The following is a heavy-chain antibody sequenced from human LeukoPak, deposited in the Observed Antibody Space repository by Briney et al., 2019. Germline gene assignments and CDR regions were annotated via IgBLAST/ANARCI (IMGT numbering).Heavy chain of an antibody. D-gene: IGHD6-13*01. CDR3: ARRTAAGTLLHDY. CDR2: INHSGTT. V-gene: IGHV4-34*01. CDR1: SGSFSDHY. Sequence: PSETLSLTCAVHSGSFSDHYWSWIRQSPGKGLEWIGEINHSGTTNYFPSLKSRATISVDTSKNQFSLKLSTVTAADTAVYYCARRTAAGTLLHDYWGQGTLVTVSS. J-gene: IGHJ4*02.